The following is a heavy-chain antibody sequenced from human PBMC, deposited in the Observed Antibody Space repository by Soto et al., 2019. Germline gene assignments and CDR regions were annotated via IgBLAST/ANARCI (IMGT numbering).Heavy chain of an antibody. Sequence: SETLSLTCAVYGGSFTGYYWSWIRQPPGKGLEWIGEINHSGSTNYNPSLKSRVTISVDTFKNRFSLKLTSVTAADTAVYYCARQAGGYGMDVWGQGTTVTVSS. CDR1: GGSFTGYY. CDR2: INHSGST. J-gene: IGHJ6*02. D-gene: IGHD2-8*02. V-gene: IGHV4-34*01. CDR3: ARQAGGYGMDV.